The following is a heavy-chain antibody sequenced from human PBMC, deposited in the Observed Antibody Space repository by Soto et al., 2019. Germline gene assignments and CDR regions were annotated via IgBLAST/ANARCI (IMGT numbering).Heavy chain of an antibody. CDR2: ISGSGGST. J-gene: IGHJ5*02. V-gene: IGHV3-23*01. Sequence: EVQLLESGGGLVQPGGSLRLSCAASGFTFSSYAMSWVRQAPGKGLEWVSAISGSGGSTYYADSVKGRFTISRDNSKNTLYLQMNSLRAEDTGVYYGAKGAESTVRFWSGYYWAGGWFDPWGQGTLVTVSS. CDR1: GFTFSSYA. CDR3: AKGAESTVRFWSGYYWAGGWFDP. D-gene: IGHD3-3*01.